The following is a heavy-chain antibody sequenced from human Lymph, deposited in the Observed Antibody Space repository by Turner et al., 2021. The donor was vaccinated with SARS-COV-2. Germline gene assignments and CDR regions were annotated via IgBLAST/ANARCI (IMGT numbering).Heavy chain of an antibody. Sequence: VQLVESGGGVVQPGRSLRLSCAASGFTFRRYAMHWVRQAPGKGLEWVAVISYDGSSKFHADSVKGRFTISRDNSKNTLYLQMNSLRAEDTAVYYCARDALKKEVADTSDNWFDPWGQGTLVTVSS. CDR1: GFTFRRYA. J-gene: IGHJ5*02. V-gene: IGHV3-30-3*01. CDR3: ARDALKKEVADTSDNWFDP. CDR2: ISYDGSSK. D-gene: IGHD6-19*01.